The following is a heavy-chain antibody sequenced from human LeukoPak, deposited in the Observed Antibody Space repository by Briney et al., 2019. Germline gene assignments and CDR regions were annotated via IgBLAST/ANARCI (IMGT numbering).Heavy chain of an antibody. D-gene: IGHD2-21*02. CDR1: GFTFSTYG. CDR3: ARDQGCPSTDCYSLFFHY. CDR2: IWYDGSNK. V-gene: IGHV3-33*01. J-gene: IGHJ4*02. Sequence: GRSLRLSCAASGFTFSTYGMHWVRQAPGKGLEWVALIWYDGSNKYYADSVKDRFTISRDNYKNTLYLQMNSLRAEDTAVYYCARDQGCPSTDCYSLFFHYWGQGTLVTVSS.